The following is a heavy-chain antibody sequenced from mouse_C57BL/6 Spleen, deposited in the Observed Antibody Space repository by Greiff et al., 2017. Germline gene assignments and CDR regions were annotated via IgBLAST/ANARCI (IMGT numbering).Heavy chain of an antibody. CDR1: GYTFTSYW. D-gene: IGHD2-5*01. CDR3: ARSRTSNPPYYFDY. J-gene: IGHJ2*01. V-gene: IGHV1-59*01. Sequence: QVQLQQPGAELVRPGTSVKLSCKASGYTFTSYWMHWVKQRPGQGLEWIGVIDPSDSYTNYNQKFKGKATLTVDTSSSTAYMQLSSLTSEDSAVYYCARSRTSNPPYYFDYWGQGTTLTVSS. CDR2: IDPSDSYT.